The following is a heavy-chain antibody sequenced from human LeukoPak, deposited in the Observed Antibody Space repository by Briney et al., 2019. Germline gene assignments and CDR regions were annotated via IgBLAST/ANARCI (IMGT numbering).Heavy chain of an antibody. Sequence: GASVKVSCKASGYRFTSYDMHWVRQAPGQGLEWMGIINPSGGSTSYAQRFQGRDAMSRDTSTTTVYMEVNSLTSEDTAVYFCARDGPTAAPFDYWGQGTLVTVSS. CDR1: GYRFTSYD. V-gene: IGHV1-46*01. CDR3: ARDGPTAAPFDY. D-gene: IGHD2-2*01. CDR2: INPSGGST. J-gene: IGHJ4*02.